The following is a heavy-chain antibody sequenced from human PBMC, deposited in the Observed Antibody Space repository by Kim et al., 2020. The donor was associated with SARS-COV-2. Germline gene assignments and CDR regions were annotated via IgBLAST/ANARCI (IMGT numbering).Heavy chain of an antibody. D-gene: IGHD3-10*01. CDR3: AKASLSSMVRGDYFDY. CDR1: GFNFDSYA. Sequence: GWSLRLSCSVSGFNFDSYAMTWVRQAPGKGLEWVSSLSGSGDNTYHADSVRGRFTISRDNSENTLYLQMNSLRVEDTAVYYCAKASLSSMVRGDYFDYWGRGTLVTVSS. V-gene: IGHV3-23*01. CDR2: LSGSGDNT. J-gene: IGHJ4*02.